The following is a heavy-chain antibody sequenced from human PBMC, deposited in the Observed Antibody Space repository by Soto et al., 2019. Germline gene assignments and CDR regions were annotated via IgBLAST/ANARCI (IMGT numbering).Heavy chain of an antibody. CDR1: GFTVSSKY. Sequence: EVQLVESGGGSIQPGGSLRLSCAASGFTVSSKYMTWVRQAPGKGLEWVSVIYGGGTTYYADSVKGRFTISRDNSKNTLYLQMTSLRAEDTAVYYCVQTTGWPGFDFWGQGTLVTVSS. D-gene: IGHD6-19*01. V-gene: IGHV3-53*01. CDR3: VQTTGWPGFDF. J-gene: IGHJ4*02. CDR2: IYGGGTT.